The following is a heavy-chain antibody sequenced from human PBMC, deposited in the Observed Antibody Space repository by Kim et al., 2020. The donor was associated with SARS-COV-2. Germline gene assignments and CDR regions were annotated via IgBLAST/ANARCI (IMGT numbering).Heavy chain of an antibody. Sequence: SETLSLTCNVSGVSTRRYYWSWIRQPPGKGLEWIGSFYYSGGTNYLPSLKSRVTISVVTSTNQFSLKLSSVPSADTAVYFCSRHDDYADPFDNWGQGILV. CDR1: GVSTRRYY. J-gene: IGHJ4*02. CDR3: SRHDDYADPFDN. CDR2: FYYSGGT. D-gene: IGHD3-16*01. V-gene: IGHV4-59*08.